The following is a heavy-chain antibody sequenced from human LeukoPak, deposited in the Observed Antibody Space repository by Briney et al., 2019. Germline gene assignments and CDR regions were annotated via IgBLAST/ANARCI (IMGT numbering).Heavy chain of an antibody. D-gene: IGHD6-13*01. CDR2: ISGSGGST. V-gene: IGHV3-23*01. CDR1: GFTFSSYA. J-gene: IGHJ4*02. Sequence: GGSLRLSCAASGFTFSSYAMSWVRQAPGKGLEWVSAISGSGGSTYYADSVKGRFTISRDNSKNTLYLQMNSLRAEDTAVYYCAKASIAAAVVGNYFDYWGQGTLVTVSS. CDR3: AKASIAAAVVGNYFDY.